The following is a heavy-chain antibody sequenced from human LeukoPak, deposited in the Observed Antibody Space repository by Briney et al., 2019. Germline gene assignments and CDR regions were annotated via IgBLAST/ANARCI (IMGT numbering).Heavy chain of an antibody. D-gene: IGHD3-22*01. Sequence: SETLSLTCTVSGGSISGYYWGWIRQPPGKGLEYIGFIFYSGTTNYNPSLKSRVSISVDTSKNQFSLKLSSVTAADTAVYYCARSSEGRYYYDSSGFSYYYYYMDVWGKGTTVTISS. CDR2: IFYSGTT. V-gene: IGHV4-59*01. J-gene: IGHJ6*03. CDR1: GGSISGYY. CDR3: ARSSEGRYYYDSSGFSYYYYYMDV.